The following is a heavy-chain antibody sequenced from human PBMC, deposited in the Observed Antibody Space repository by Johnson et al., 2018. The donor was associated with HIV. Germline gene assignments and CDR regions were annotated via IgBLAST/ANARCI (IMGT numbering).Heavy chain of an antibody. D-gene: IGHD6-13*01. V-gene: IGHV3-33*06. Sequence: VQLVESGGGVVQPGRSLRLSCAASGFTFNSYGMHWVRQAPGKGLEWVAVIWYDGSNKYYADSVKGRFTISRDNSKNTLYLQMNSLRAEDMAVYYCVKGIDSSSWYAFDIWGQGTMVTVSS. CDR2: IWYDGSNK. J-gene: IGHJ3*02. CDR1: GFTFNSYG. CDR3: VKGIDSSSWYAFDI.